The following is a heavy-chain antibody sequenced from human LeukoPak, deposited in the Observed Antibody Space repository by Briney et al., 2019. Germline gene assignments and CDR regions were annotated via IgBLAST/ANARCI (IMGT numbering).Heavy chain of an antibody. J-gene: IGHJ4*02. D-gene: IGHD3-10*01. CDR3: ATTYGSGSYYFHY. CDR2: ISSNGGST. Sequence: GGSLRLSCAASGFTFSSYAMHWVRQAPGKGLEYVSVISSNGGSTYYANSVKGRFTISRDNSKNTLYLQMGSLRAEDMAVYYCATTYGSGSYYFHYWGQGTLVTVSS. CDR1: GFTFSSYA. V-gene: IGHV3-64*01.